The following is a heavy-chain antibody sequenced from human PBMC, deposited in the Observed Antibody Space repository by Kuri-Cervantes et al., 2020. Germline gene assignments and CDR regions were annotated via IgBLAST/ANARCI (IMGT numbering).Heavy chain of an antibody. J-gene: IGHJ5*02. D-gene: IGHD6-19*01. Sequence: LSLTCAASGFTFSAYWMTWVRQAPGKGLEWVANIKQDGSEKNYVDSVKGRFTISRDNAKKSLYLQMNSLRAEDTAVYYCARGGHSGRFDPWGQGTLVTVSS. V-gene: IGHV3-7*01. CDR3: ARGGHSGRFDP. CDR1: GFTFSAYW. CDR2: IKQDGSEK.